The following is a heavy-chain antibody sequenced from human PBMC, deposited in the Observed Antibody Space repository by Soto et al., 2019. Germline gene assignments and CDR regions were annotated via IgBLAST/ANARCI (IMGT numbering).Heavy chain of an antibody. CDR2: IRSKANSYAT. CDR1: GFTFSGSA. CDR3: TPVYYDSSGYYNFDY. J-gene: IGHJ4*02. V-gene: IGHV3-73*02. Sequence: EVQLVESGGGLVQPGGSLKLSCAASGFTFSGSAMHWVRQASGKGLEWVGRIRSKANSYATAYAASVKGRITISRDDSKNTAYLQMNSLKTEDTAVYYCTPVYYDSSGYYNFDYWGQGTLVTVSS. D-gene: IGHD3-22*01.